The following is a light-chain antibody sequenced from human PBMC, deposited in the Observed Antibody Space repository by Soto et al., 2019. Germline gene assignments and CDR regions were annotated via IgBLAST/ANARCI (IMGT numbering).Light chain of an antibody. CDR2: EVT. CDR1: SSDVGGYNF. V-gene: IGLV2-14*03. CDR3: CSHSSSITWM. J-gene: IGLJ3*02. Sequence: QSALTQTASVSGSPGQSITISCTGTSSDVGGYNFVSWYQQHPGKAPKLIIHEVTNRPSGVSPRFSGSKSGNTASLTISGLQAEDEAVYYCCSHSSSITWMFGGGTKLTVL.